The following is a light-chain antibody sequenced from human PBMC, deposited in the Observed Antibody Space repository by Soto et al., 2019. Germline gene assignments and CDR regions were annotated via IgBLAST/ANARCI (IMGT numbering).Light chain of an antibody. J-gene: IGKJ1*01. CDR1: QSVTSNY. V-gene: IGKV3-20*01. Sequence: EIVLTQSPGALSLSPGERATLSCRASQSVTSNYLAWYQQKPGQAPRLLIFGASIRDTGIPVRFSGSGSETDFTLTITRLEPEDFAVYYCQQYSSSRTFGQGTKVDIK. CDR2: GAS. CDR3: QQYSSSRT.